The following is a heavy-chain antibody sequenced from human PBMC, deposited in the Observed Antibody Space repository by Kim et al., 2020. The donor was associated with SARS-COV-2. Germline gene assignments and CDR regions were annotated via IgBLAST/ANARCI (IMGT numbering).Heavy chain of an antibody. J-gene: IGHJ6*02. V-gene: IGHV1-69*13. CDR2: IIPIFGTA. Sequence: SVKVSCKASGGTFSSYAISWVRQAPGQGLEWMGGIIPIFGTANYAQKFQGRVTITADESTSTAYMELSSLRSEDTAVYYCARGSPNRRYYDILAGRYYYYGMDVWGQGTTVTVSS. D-gene: IGHD3-9*01. CDR3: ARGSPNRRYYDILAGRYYYYGMDV. CDR1: GGTFSSYA.